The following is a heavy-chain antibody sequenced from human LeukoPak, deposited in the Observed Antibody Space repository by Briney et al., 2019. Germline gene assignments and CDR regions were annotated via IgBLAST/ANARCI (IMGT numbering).Heavy chain of an antibody. J-gene: IGHJ6*03. V-gene: IGHV4-38-2*02. Sequence: SETLSLTCTVSGYSISSGYYWAWIRQPPGKGLEWIGSIYHSGSTYYNPSLKSRVTISIDTSKSQFSLNLSSVTAADTAVYYCARAPDNYYYYYYMDVWGKGTTVTVSS. CDR3: ARAPDNYYYYYYMDV. CDR2: IYHSGST. CDR1: GYSISSGYY.